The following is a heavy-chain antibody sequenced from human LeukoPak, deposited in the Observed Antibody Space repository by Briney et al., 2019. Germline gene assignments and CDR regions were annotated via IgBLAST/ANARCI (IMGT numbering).Heavy chain of an antibody. D-gene: IGHD6-19*01. CDR3: ARQTVAGHFDY. Sequence: ASVKVSCKASGYTFTGYYVHWVRQAPGQGLEWMGRINPNSGGTNYAQKFQGRVTMTRDTSISTAYMELSRLRSDDTAVYYCARQTVAGHFDYWGQGTLVTVSS. J-gene: IGHJ4*02. V-gene: IGHV1-2*06. CDR2: INPNSGGT. CDR1: GYTFTGYY.